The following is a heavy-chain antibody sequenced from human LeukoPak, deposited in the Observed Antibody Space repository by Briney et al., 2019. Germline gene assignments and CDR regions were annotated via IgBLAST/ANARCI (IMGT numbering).Heavy chain of an antibody. D-gene: IGHD1-26*01. V-gene: IGHV3-30-3*01. CDR1: GFTFSSYA. CDR2: ISYDGSNK. Sequence: GRSLRLSCAASGFTFSSYAMHWVRQAPGKGLEWVAVISYDGSNKYYADSVKGRFTISRDNSKNTLYLQMSSLRAEDTAVYYCARDNRGGSYWYFDYWGQGTLVTVSS. CDR3: ARDNRGGSYWYFDY. J-gene: IGHJ4*02.